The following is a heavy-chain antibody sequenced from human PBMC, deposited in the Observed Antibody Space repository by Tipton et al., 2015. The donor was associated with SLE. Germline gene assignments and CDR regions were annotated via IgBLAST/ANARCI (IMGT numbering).Heavy chain of an antibody. CDR2: IWDDGSQK. Sequence: SLRLSCVASGITFRTYGMQWVRQAPGKGPEWVALIWDDGSQKYYADSVKGRFTVSRDNSNNTLYLEMDSLGPQDTAVYHCATGGCASYRFVYWGQGPLVSVSS. CDR1: GITFRTYG. D-gene: IGHD2-21*01. CDR3: ATGGCASYRFVY. J-gene: IGHJ4*02. V-gene: IGHV3-33*01.